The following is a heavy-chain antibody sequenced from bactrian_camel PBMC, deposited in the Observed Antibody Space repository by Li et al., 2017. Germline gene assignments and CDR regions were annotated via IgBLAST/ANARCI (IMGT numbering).Heavy chain of an antibody. V-gene: IGHV3S28*01. Sequence: QLVESGGGSVQPGGSLNLTCVVSGITSGCYCVGWFREAPGKEREAVTLMNSCGCSPYYADAVKGRFAISRDDASSTQNLQMSNLKLEDSAMYYCAAAYPRCTMLGGGVPRGHLEEYNHWGQGTQVTVS. CDR2: MNSCGCSP. D-gene: IGHD1*01. CDR1: GITSGCYC. J-gene: IGHJ4*01. CDR3: AAAYPRCTMLGGGVPRGHLEEYNH.